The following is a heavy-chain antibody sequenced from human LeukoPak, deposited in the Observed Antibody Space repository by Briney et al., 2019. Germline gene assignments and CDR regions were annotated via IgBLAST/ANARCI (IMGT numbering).Heavy chain of an antibody. J-gene: IGHJ5*02. Sequence: GGSLRLSCTASGFTFSYYGMHWVRQAPGKGLEWVSFIRYDGNDKFYADSVKGRFAIPRDTSRNTLYLQMNSLRVEDTAVYYCAKDLMRDRWFGESWGQGTLVTVSS. V-gene: IGHV3-30*02. CDR2: IRYDGNDK. D-gene: IGHD3-10*01. CDR3: AKDLMRDRWFGES. CDR1: GFTFSYYG.